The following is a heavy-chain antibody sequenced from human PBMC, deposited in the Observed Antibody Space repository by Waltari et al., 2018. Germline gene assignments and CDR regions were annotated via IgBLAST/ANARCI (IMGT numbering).Heavy chain of an antibody. Sequence: EVQLVESGGGLVQPGRSRRISCTDSGFTFVYYAMSWVRQAPGKGLEWVGFIRSKAYGGTTEYAASVKGRFTISRDDSKSIAYLQMNSLKTEDTAVYYCTRDADYFDYWGQGTLVTVSS. J-gene: IGHJ4*02. CDR2: IRSKAYGGTT. V-gene: IGHV3-49*02. CDR1: GFTFVYYA. CDR3: TRDADYFDY.